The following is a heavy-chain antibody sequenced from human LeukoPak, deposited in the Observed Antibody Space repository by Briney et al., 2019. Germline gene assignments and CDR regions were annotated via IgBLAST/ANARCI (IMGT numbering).Heavy chain of an antibody. CDR2: ISGSGGST. V-gene: IGHV3-23*01. Sequence: GSLRLSCAASGFTFSSYAMSWVRQAPGKGLEWVSAISGSGGSTYYADSVKGRFTISRDNSKNTLYLQMNSLRAEDTAVYYCATLDGSGLTYDAFDIWGQGTMVTVSS. CDR3: ATLDGSGLTYDAFDI. J-gene: IGHJ3*02. D-gene: IGHD3-10*01. CDR1: GFTFSSYA.